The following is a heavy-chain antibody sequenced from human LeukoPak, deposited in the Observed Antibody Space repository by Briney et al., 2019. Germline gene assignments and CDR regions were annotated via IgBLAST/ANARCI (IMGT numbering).Heavy chain of an antibody. V-gene: IGHV4-39*07. CDR1: GGSISSSSYY. CDR3: ARKDDYYDSSGYYYYYYMDV. J-gene: IGHJ6*03. CDR2: IYYSEST. D-gene: IGHD3-22*01. Sequence: SETLSLTCTVSGGSISSSSYYWGWIRQPPGKGLEWIGSIYYSESTYYNPSLKSRVTISVDTSKNQFSLKLSSVTAADTAVYYCARKDDYYDSSGYYYYYYMDVWGKGTTVTVSS.